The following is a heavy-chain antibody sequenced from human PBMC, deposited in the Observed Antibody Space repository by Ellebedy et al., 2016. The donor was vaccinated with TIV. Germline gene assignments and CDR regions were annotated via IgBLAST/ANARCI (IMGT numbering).Heavy chain of an antibody. V-gene: IGHV3-21*01. D-gene: IGHD5-18*01. CDR2: ISSSSSYI. J-gene: IGHJ6*02. Sequence: GGSLRLSXAASGFTFSSYSMNWVRQAPGKGLEWVSSISSSSSYIYYADSVKGRFTISRDNAKNSLYLQMNSLRAEDTAVYYCARDYSYGVYYYYYYGMDVWGQGTTVTVSS. CDR1: GFTFSSYS. CDR3: ARDYSYGVYYYYYYGMDV.